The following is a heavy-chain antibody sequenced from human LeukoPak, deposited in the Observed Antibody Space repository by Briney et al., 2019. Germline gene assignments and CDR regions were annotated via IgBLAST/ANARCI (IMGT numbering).Heavy chain of an antibody. Sequence: ASVKVSCKASGCTFTSYGISWVRQAPGQGLEWMGWISAYNGNTNYAQKFQGRVTMTEDTSTDTAYMELSSLRSEDTAVYYCATVYWLRFLPRHFFDYWGQGTLVTVSS. CDR1: GCTFTSYG. V-gene: IGHV1-18*01. CDR2: ISAYNGNT. J-gene: IGHJ4*02. CDR3: ATVYWLRFLPRHFFDY. D-gene: IGHD5-12*01.